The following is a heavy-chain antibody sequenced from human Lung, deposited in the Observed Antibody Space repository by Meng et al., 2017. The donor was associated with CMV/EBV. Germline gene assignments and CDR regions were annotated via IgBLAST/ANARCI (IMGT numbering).Heavy chain of an antibody. Sequence: GGSLRLXCVSFGFTFGNYDMHWVRQAPGKGLQWVAVISYDGNKRYYADSVKGRFTISRDNSRKFLNLQMNSLRADDTAIYYCARDVRMNLDHFNGMDVWGEGXTVTVSS. CDR2: ISYDGNKR. J-gene: IGHJ6*04. CDR1: GFTFGNYD. D-gene: IGHD1-14*01. V-gene: IGHV3-30*12. CDR3: ARDVRMNLDHFNGMDV.